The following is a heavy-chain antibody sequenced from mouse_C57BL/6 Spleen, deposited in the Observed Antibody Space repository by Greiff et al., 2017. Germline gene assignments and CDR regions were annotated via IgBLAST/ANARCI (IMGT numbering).Heavy chain of an antibody. J-gene: IGHJ4*01. D-gene: IGHD1-1*01. CDR3: ARRDFNYYGISYYAMDY. V-gene: IGHV5-17*01. CDR2: ISSGSSTI. CDR1: GFTFSDYG. Sequence: DVKLQESGGGLVKPGGSLKLSCAASGFTFSDYGMHWVRQAPEKGLEWVAYISSGSSTIYYADTVKGRFTISRDNAKNTLFLQMTSLSSEDTAMYYCARRDFNYYGISYYAMDYWGQGTSVTVSS.